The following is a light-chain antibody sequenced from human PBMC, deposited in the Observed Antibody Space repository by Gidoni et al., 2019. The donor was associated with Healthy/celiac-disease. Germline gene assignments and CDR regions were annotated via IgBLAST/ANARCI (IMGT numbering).Light chain of an antibody. Sequence: EIVLTQSPGTLSLSPGERATLSCRASQSVSSSYLAWYQQKPGQAPRLLIYGASSRATGIPDRFSGSGSGTDFTLTISGLEPEDFAVYYCQQYGSSWXFXQGTXVEIK. CDR2: GAS. J-gene: IGKJ1*01. CDR3: QQYGSSWX. CDR1: QSVSSSY. V-gene: IGKV3-20*01.